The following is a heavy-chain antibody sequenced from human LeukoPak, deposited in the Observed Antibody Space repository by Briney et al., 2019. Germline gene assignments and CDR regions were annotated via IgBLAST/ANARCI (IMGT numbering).Heavy chain of an antibody. CDR1: GFTFSSYW. Sequence: GSLRLSCAASGFTFSSYWMHWVRQAPGKGLVWVSRINGGGSTTSFADSVKGRFTISRDNARNTLYLQMNSLRAEDTAVYYCARSETIQMASITYIYWGQGTLVTVSS. CDR2: INGGGSTT. CDR3: ARSETIQMASITYIY. V-gene: IGHV3-74*01. J-gene: IGHJ4*02. D-gene: IGHD5-24*01.